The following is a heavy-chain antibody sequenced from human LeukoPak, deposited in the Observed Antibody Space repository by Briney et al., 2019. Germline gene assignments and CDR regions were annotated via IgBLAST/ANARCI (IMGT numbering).Heavy chain of an antibody. CDR2: ISAYNGNT. Sequence: ASVKVSCKASGYTFTSYGISWVRQAPGQGLEWMAWISAYNGNTKYAQKLQGRVTMTTDTSTSTAYMELRSLRSDDTAVFYCARGHRTAAYDSSGSDYWGQGTLVTVS. J-gene: IGHJ4*02. V-gene: IGHV1-18*01. CDR3: ARGHRTAAYDSSGSDY. CDR1: GYTFTSYG. D-gene: IGHD3-22*01.